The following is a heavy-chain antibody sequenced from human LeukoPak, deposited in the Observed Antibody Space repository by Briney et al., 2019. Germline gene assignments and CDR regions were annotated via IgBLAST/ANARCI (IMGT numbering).Heavy chain of an antibody. CDR1: GFTFSSYS. CDR2: ISSTSSTI. V-gene: IGHV3-48*01. J-gene: IGHJ4*02. D-gene: IGHD4-17*01. Sequence: GGSLRLSCGASGFTFSSYSMNWVRQAPGKGVEWVSYISSTSSTIYYANSVKGRFTISRDNARNSLYLQMNGLWAEDTAVYYCARDPDYGGGFDYWGQGTLVTVSS. CDR3: ARDPDYGGGFDY.